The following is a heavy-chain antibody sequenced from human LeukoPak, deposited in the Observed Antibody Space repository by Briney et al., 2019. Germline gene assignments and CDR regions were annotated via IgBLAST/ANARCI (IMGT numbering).Heavy chain of an antibody. V-gene: IGHV1-2*02. J-gene: IGHJ6*02. CDR1: GYTFTAYY. Sequence: GASVKVSCKASGYTFTAYYMVWVRQAPGQGLEWMGWINPNSGDTKYARKFQGRVTMTRDTSISTVYMEVSSLRLDDTAVYYCARVVVSGASYYGMDVWGQGTTVTVSS. CDR2: INPNSGDT. D-gene: IGHD2-15*01. CDR3: ARVVVSGASYYGMDV.